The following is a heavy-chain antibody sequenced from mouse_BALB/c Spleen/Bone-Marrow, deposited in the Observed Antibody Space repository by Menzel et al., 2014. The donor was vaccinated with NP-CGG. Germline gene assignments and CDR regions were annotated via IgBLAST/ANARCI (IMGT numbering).Heavy chain of an antibody. Sequence: EVKLVESGPSLVKPSQPLSLPCSVTGDSITSGYWNWIRKFPGNKLEYMGYISYSGSTYYNPSLKSRISITRDTSKNQYYLQLNSVTTEDTATYYCARWGGYGNYDAMDYWGQGTSVTVSS. V-gene: IGHV3-8*02. D-gene: IGHD2-10*02. J-gene: IGHJ4*01. CDR3: ARWGGYGNYDAMDY. CDR1: GDSITSGY. CDR2: ISYSGST.